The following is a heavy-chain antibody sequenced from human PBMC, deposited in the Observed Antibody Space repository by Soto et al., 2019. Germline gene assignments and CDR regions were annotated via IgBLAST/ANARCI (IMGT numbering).Heavy chain of an antibody. D-gene: IGHD2-2*02. CDR2: MNPNSGNT. V-gene: IGHV1-8*01. Sequence: ASVKVSCKASGYTFTSYDINGVRQATGEGLEWMGWMNPNSGNTGYAQKFQGRVTMTRNTSISTAYMELSSLRSEDTAVYYCARGYCSSTSCDNTGYGMDVWGQGTTVTVSS. J-gene: IGHJ6*02. CDR1: GYTFTSYD. CDR3: ARGYCSSTSCDNTGYGMDV.